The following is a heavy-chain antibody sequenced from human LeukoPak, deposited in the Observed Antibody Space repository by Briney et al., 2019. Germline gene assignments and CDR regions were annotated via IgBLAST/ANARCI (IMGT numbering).Heavy chain of an antibody. CDR1: GDRVSSNSAA. CDR2: TYYRSKWYN. D-gene: IGHD1-1*01. V-gene: IGHV6-1*01. Sequence: SQTLSLTCAISGDRVSSNSAAWNWIRQSPWRGLEWLGRTYYRSKWYNEYAVSVKSRITIKPDTSKNQFYLPLNSVTPEDTAVYYCARAVQLEGWFDPWGQGTLVTVSS. J-gene: IGHJ5*02. CDR3: ARAVQLEGWFDP.